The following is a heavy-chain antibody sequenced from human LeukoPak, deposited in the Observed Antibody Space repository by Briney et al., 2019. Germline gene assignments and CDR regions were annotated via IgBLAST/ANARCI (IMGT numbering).Heavy chain of an antibody. J-gene: IGHJ2*01. CDR2: ISGSGGST. V-gene: IGHV3-23*01. CDR3: APRIVGATVVDL. Sequence: GGSLRLSCAASGLTFSSYAMSWVRQAPGKGLEWVSVISGSGGSTYYADSVKGRFTISRDNSRNTLYLQMNSLRAEDTAVYYCAPRIVGATVVDLWGRGTLVTVSS. D-gene: IGHD1-26*01. CDR1: GLTFSSYA.